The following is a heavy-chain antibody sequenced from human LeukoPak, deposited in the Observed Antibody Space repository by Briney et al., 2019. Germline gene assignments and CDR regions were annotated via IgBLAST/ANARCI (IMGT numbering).Heavy chain of an antibody. J-gene: IGHJ4*02. V-gene: IGHV1-2*02. CDR3: AIHSSGWYLGDY. CDR1: GYTFDG. CDR2: INPNSGGT. D-gene: IGHD6-19*01. Sequence: GASVKVSCKASGYTFDGISWVRQAPGQGLEWMGWINPNSGGTNYAQKFQGRVTMARDTSISTAYMELSRLRSDDTAVYYCAIHSSGWYLGDYWGQGTLVTVSS.